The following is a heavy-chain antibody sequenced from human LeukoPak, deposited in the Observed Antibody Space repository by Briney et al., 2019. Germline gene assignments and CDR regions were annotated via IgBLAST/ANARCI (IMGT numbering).Heavy chain of an antibody. V-gene: IGHV3-23*01. D-gene: IGHD1-14*01. CDR2: IGSDSGGI. Sequence: HPGGSLRLSCAASGSTFSNFAMIWVRQAPGKGLEWVSVIGSDSGGIVYADSVKGRFTISRDNSNNTLYLQMNSLRADDTAVYYCAKYRTTNAPPRNFDYWGQGALVTVSS. CDR3: AKYRTTNAPPRNFDY. J-gene: IGHJ4*02. CDR1: GSTFSNFA.